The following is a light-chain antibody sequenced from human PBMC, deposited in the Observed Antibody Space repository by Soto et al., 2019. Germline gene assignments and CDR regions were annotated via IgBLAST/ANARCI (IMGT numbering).Light chain of an antibody. V-gene: IGKV1-5*03. J-gene: IGKJ1*01. CDR1: QSISSW. Sequence: DIQMTQSPSTLSASVGETVTVTCRASQSISSWLAWYQQKPGKAPKLLIYKASSLESGVPSRFSGSGSGTEFTLTISSLQPDDFATYYCQQYNSYGTFGQGTKVDIK. CDR3: QQYNSYGT. CDR2: KAS.